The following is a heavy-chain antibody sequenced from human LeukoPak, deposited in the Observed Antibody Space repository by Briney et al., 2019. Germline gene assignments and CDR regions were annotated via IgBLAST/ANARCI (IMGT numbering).Heavy chain of an antibody. CDR3: ARHRYLWPNYWYFDL. CDR1: GGSTTSSSYY. D-gene: IGHD1-14*01. CDR2: VYNGGST. Sequence: PSETLSLTCSVSGGSTTSSSYYWVWLRQPPGKGLEWIGNVYNGGSTYYNPSLKSRVTISVDTSKNQFSLKLSSVNAADTAVYYCARHRYLWPNYWYFDLWGRGTLVTVSS. V-gene: IGHV4-39*07. J-gene: IGHJ2*01.